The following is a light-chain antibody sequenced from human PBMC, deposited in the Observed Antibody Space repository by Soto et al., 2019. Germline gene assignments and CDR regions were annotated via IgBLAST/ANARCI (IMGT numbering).Light chain of an antibody. CDR2: GSS. CDR1: QFVGSRF. CDR3: QQFGSSSPIT. Sequence: EVVLTQSPDTLSLSPGDRATLSGRASQFVGSRFLAWYQQKPGQTPRLLIYGSSSRATGIPDRFSGSGSGTDFTLTISRLEPEDFAVYHCQQFGSSSPITFGQGTRLEIK. V-gene: IGKV3-20*01. J-gene: IGKJ5*01.